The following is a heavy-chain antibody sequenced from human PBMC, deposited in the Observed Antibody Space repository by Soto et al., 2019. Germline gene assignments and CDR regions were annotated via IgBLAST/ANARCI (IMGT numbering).Heavy chain of an antibody. CDR3: ARGGSGWPYYYYGMDV. CDR2: INHSGGT. CDR1: GGSFSGYY. D-gene: IGHD6-19*01. V-gene: IGHV4-34*01. J-gene: IGHJ6*02. Sequence: KTSETLSLTCAVYGGSFSGYYWSWIRQPPGKGLEWIGEINHSGGTNYNPSLKSRVTIPVDTSKNQFSLKLSSVTAADTAVYYCARGGSGWPYYYYGMDVWGQGTTVTVS.